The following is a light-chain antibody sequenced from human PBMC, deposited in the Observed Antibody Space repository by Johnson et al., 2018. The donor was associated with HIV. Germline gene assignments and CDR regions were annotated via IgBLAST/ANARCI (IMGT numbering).Light chain of an antibody. CDR3: GTWDSSLNALYV. Sequence: QSVLTQPPSVSAAPGQKVTISCSGSNSNIGNNYVSWYQQLPGTAPKLLIYENNKRPSGIPDRFSGSKSGTPATLGITGLQTGDEADYYCGTWDSSLNALYVFGTGTKVTVL. CDR2: ENN. J-gene: IGLJ1*01. CDR1: NSNIGNNY. V-gene: IGLV1-51*02.